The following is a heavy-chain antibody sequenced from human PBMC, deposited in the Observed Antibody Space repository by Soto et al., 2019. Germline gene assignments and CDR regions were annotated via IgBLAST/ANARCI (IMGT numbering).Heavy chain of an antibody. J-gene: IGHJ3*02. D-gene: IGHD6-13*01. CDR2: IYYSGST. CDR3: ARGLIAAAAYDAFDI. Sequence: QVQLQESGPGLVKPSQTLSLSCTVSGGSISSGDYYWSWIRQPPGKGLEWIGYIYYSGSTYYNPSLKSRVSISVDTSMNQFSLKLSSVTAADTAVYYCARGLIAAAAYDAFDIWGQGTMVTVSS. CDR1: GGSISSGDYY. V-gene: IGHV4-30-4*01.